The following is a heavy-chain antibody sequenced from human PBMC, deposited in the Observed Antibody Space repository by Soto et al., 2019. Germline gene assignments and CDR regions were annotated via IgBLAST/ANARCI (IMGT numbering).Heavy chain of an antibody. J-gene: IGHJ5*02. Sequence: GGSLSLSCAASGFTFSSYAMSWVRQAPGKGLEWVSAISGSGGSTYYADSVKGRFTISRDNSKNTLYLQMNSLRAEDTAVYYCAKDRTFGVVNSWFDPWGQGTLVTVSS. D-gene: IGHD3-3*01. V-gene: IGHV3-23*01. CDR3: AKDRTFGVVNSWFDP. CDR2: ISGSGGST. CDR1: GFTFSSYA.